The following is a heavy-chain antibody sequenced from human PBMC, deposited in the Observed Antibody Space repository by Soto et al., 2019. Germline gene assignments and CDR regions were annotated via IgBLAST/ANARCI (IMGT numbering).Heavy chain of an antibody. V-gene: IGHV3-74*01. Sequence: EVQLLESWGGLVQPGGSLRRSCAASGFTYIRGGMGWVRQVTGMGLVWVSSINSNGSSTSYADSVKGRFTLSRDNAKNTLYLQMNSLRAADTGVYYCLRPSLVVAAVTREYSLGQGTLVSVSS. D-gene: IGHD2-15*01. CDR1: GFTYIRGG. J-gene: IGHJ4*02. CDR2: INSNGSST. CDR3: LRPSLVVAAVTREYS.